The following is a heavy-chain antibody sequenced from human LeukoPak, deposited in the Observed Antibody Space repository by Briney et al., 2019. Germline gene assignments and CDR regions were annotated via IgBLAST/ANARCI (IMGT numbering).Heavy chain of an antibody. Sequence: PSETLSLICTVSGGSISSYYWSWIRQPPGKGLEWIGYIYYSGSTNYNPSLKSRVTISVDTSKNQFSLKLSSVTAADTAVYYCARVVSNWGFGFDYWGQGTLVTVSS. CDR2: IYYSGST. CDR1: GGSISSYY. D-gene: IGHD7-27*01. J-gene: IGHJ4*02. CDR3: ARVVSNWGFGFDY. V-gene: IGHV4-59*01.